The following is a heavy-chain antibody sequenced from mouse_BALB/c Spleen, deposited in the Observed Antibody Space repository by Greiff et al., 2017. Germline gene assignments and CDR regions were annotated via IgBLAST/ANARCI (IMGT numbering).Heavy chain of an antibody. CDR2: INPSNGRT. J-gene: IGHJ4*01. CDR3: ARGDYYAMDY. V-gene: IGHV1S81*02. CDR1: GYTFTSYW. Sequence: QVQLQQPGADLVKPGASVKLSCKASGYTFTSYWMHWVKQRPGQGLEWIGEINPSNGRTNYNEKFKSKATLTVDKSSSTAYMQLSSLTSEDSAVYYCARGDYYAMDYWGQGTSVTVSS.